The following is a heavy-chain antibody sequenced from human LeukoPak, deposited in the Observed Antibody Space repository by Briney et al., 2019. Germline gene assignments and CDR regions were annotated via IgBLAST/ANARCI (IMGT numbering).Heavy chain of an antibody. CDR2: IYPGDSDT. CDR3: ARHSCGGDCGMDV. D-gene: IGHD2-21*01. V-gene: IGHV5-51*01. Sequence: GESLKISCKGSGYTFTSHWIGWVRQMPGKGLEWMGIIYPGDSDTRYSPSFQGQVTISADKSISTAYLQWSSLKASDTAMYYCARHSCGGDCGMDVWGQGTTVTVSS. CDR1: GYTFTSHW. J-gene: IGHJ6*02.